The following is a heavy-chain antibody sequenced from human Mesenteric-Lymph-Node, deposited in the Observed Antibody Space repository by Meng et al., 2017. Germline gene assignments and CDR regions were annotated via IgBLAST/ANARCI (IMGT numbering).Heavy chain of an antibody. CDR2: IYHSGST. D-gene: IGHD3-10*01. Sequence: SETLSLTCTVSGYSISSGYYWGWIRQPPGKGLEWIGSIYHSGSTYYNPSLKSRVTISVDTPKNQFSLKLSSVTAADTAVYYCARDTHYYGSGSYVVWFDPWGQGTLVTVSS. J-gene: IGHJ5*02. CDR1: GYSISSGYY. V-gene: IGHV4-38-2*02. CDR3: ARDTHYYGSGSYVVWFDP.